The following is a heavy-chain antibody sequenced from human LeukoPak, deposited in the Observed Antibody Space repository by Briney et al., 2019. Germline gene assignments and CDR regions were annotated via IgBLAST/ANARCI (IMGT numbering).Heavy chain of an antibody. D-gene: IGHD3-16*01. Sequence: GASVKVSCKASGYTFTSYYIHWVRQAPGQGLEWMGIINPSGGSTSHAQKFQGRVTMTRDTSTSTVYMELSSLRSEDTAVYYCARVFGVSGAFDIWGQGTMVTVSS. CDR2: INPSGGST. CDR3: ARVFGVSGAFDI. CDR1: GYTFTSYY. V-gene: IGHV1-46*01. J-gene: IGHJ3*02.